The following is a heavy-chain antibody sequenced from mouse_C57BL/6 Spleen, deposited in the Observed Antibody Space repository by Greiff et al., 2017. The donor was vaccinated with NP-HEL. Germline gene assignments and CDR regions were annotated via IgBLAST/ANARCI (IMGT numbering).Heavy chain of an antibody. V-gene: IGHV1-64*01. Sequence: VQLQQPGAELVKPGASVKLSCKASGYTFTSYWMHWVKQRPGQGLEWIGMIHPNSGSTNYNEKFKSKATLTVDKSSSTAYMQLSSLTSEDSAVYDCARRAQKGAFDYWGQGTSVTVSS. CDR1: GYTFTSYW. J-gene: IGHJ4*01. D-gene: IGHD3-1*01. CDR2: IHPNSGST. CDR3: ARRAQKGAFDY.